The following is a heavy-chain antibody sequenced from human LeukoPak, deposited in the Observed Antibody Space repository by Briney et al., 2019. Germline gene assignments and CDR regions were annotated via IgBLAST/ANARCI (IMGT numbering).Heavy chain of an antibody. Sequence: PGGSLRLSCAASGFTFSSYSMNWVRQAPGKGLEWVSSISSSSSYIYYADSVKGRFTISRDNSKNTLYLQMNSLRAEDTAVYYCAKGGPTRYCRSTRRYGVPPDPWGHGNPGTLSS. D-gene: IGHD2-2*01. V-gene: IGHV3-21*01. CDR2: ISSSSSYI. J-gene: IGHJ5*02. CDR3: AKGGPTRYCRSTRRYGVPPDP. CDR1: GFTFSSYS.